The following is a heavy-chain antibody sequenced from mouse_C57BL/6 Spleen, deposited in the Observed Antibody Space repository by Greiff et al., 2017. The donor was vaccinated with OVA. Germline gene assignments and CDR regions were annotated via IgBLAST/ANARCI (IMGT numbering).Heavy chain of an antibody. D-gene: IGHD1-1*01. CDR1: GYAFSSYW. V-gene: IGHV1-80*01. CDR2: IYPGDGDT. Sequence: QVQLKQSGAELVKPGASVKISCKASGYAFSSYWLNWVKQRPGKGLEWIGQIYPGDGDTNYNGKFKGKATLTADKSSSTAYKQLSSLTSEDSAVYFCARGVDYYGSSYTRGYFDVWGTGTTVTVSS. J-gene: IGHJ1*03. CDR3: ARGVDYYGSSYTRGYFDV.